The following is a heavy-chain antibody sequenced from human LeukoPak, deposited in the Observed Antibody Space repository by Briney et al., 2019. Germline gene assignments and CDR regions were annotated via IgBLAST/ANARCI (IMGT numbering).Heavy chain of an antibody. D-gene: IGHD3-16*02. V-gene: IGHV3-11*01. CDR2: ISSSGSTI. CDR1: GFTFSDYY. Sequence: GGSLRLSCAASGFTFSDYYMSWIRQAPGKGLEWVSYISSSGSTIYYADSVKGRFTISRDNAKNSLYLQMNSLRAEDTAVYYCARSDIVTFGGVIVTPFDYWGQGTLVTVSS. J-gene: IGHJ4*02. CDR3: ARSDIVTFGGVIVTPFDY.